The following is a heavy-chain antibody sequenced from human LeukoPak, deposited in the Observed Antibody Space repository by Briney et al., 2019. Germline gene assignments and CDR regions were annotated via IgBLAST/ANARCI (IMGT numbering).Heavy chain of an antibody. CDR2: IYYSGST. V-gene: IGHV4-59*08. Sequence: PSETLSLTCTVSGGSISSYYWSWIRQPPGKGLEWIGYIYYSGSTNYNPSLKSRVTISVDTSKNQFSLKLSSVTAADTAVYYCARLRSRRGYGNYYYGMDVWGQGTTVTVSS. D-gene: IGHD3-22*01. CDR1: GGSISSYY. CDR3: ARLRSRRGYGNYYYGMDV. J-gene: IGHJ6*02.